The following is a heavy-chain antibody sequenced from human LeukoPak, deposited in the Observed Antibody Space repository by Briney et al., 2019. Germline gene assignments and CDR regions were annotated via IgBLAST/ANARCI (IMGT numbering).Heavy chain of an antibody. CDR3: AKDSSPLFYYGMDV. V-gene: IGHV3-23*01. Sequence: GGSLRLSCAASGFTFSSYAMIWVRQAPGKGLKWVSAISGSGGNTNYADSVRGRFSITRDNSKNTLFLQMNSLRAEDTAVYYCAKDSSPLFYYGMDVWGQGTTVTVSS. CDR1: GFTFSSYA. J-gene: IGHJ6*02. CDR2: ISGSGGNT.